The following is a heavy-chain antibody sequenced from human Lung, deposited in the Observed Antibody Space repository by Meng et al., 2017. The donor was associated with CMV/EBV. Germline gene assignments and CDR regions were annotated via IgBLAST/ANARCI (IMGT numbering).Heavy chain of an antibody. D-gene: IGHD2-15*01. CDR2: IYYGGYT. J-gene: IGHJ4*02. CDR1: GGSISSSSYY. Sequence: GSLRLXCTVSGGSISSSSYYWGWLRQPPGKGLEWIGSIYYGGYTYYNPSLKSRVSISVDTSKNQFSLKMSSVTAADTAVYYCARILKRLGLDYWGQGSLVTVSS. V-gene: IGHV4-39*01. CDR3: ARILKRLGLDY.